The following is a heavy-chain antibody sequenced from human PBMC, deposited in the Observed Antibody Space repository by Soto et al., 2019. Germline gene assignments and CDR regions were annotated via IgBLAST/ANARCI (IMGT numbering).Heavy chain of an antibody. Sequence: PVGSLRLSCAVSGFTFSNYYIHWVRQAPGKGLEWVSSIRSGRDTFYADSVKGRFSISRDDATSSVSLQMNSLRAEDTAVYYCAKLGVIDPDRHGMDVWGQGTTVTVSS. CDR3: AKLGVIDPDRHGMDV. CDR2: IRSGRDT. D-gene: IGHD3-16*02. J-gene: IGHJ6*02. V-gene: IGHV3-21*04. CDR1: GFTFSNYY.